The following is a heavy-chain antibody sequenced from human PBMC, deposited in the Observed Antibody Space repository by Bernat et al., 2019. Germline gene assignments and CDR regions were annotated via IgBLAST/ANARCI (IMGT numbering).Heavy chain of an antibody. Sequence: QVQLVESGGGVVQPGRSLRLSCAASGFTFSSYGVHWVREAPGKGLEWVAVIRYDGTNEYYGDSVKGRFTISRDNSKNTLYLQMNSLRAEDTAVYYCARSCSGGSCYSGGDAFDIWGQGTMVTVSS. CDR3: ARSCSGGSCYSGGDAFDI. J-gene: IGHJ3*02. D-gene: IGHD2-15*01. CDR1: GFTFSSYG. V-gene: IGHV3-33*01. CDR2: IRYDGTNE.